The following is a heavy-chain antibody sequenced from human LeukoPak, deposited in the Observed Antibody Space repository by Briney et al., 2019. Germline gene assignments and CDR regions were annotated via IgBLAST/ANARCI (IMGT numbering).Heavy chain of an antibody. V-gene: IGHV3-23*01. CDR2: ISGSGGST. D-gene: IGHD2-8*02. Sequence: GGSLRLSCAASGFTFSSYVMSWVRQAPGKGLKWVSAISGSGGSTYYADSVKGRFTISRDNSKNTLYLQMNSLRAEDTAVYYCAKLVALFVFDYWGQGTLVTVSS. CDR1: GFTFSSYV. CDR3: AKLVALFVFDY. J-gene: IGHJ4*02.